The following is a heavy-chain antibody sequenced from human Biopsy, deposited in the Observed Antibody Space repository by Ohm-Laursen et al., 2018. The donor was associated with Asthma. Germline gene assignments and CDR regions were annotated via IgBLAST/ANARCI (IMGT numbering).Heavy chain of an antibody. CDR1: GYTFNSAG. V-gene: IGHV1-18*01. D-gene: IGHD3-10*01. CDR3: ARAVDYSHYYGIDV. CDR2: ISVYNGNT. Sequence: ASVKVFCKTSGYTFNSAGITWVRQAPGQGLEWMGWISVYNGNTKVAQKLQDRVTMITDTSTSITYMELRSLRSDDTAVYFCARAVDYSHYYGIDVWGQGTTVTVS. J-gene: IGHJ6*02.